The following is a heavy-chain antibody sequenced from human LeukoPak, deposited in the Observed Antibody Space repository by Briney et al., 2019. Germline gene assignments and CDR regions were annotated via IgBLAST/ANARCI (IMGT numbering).Heavy chain of an antibody. D-gene: IGHD3-10*01. J-gene: IGHJ4*02. CDR3: ARDLNWFGELPLLPDY. V-gene: IGHV1-3*01. CDR1: GYTFTSYA. Sequence: ASVKVSCKASGYTFTSYAMHWVRQAPGQRLEWMGWINAGNGNTKYSQKFQGRVTITRDTSASTAYMELSSLRSEDTAVYYCARDLNWFGELPLLPDYWGQGTLVTVSS. CDR2: INAGNGNT.